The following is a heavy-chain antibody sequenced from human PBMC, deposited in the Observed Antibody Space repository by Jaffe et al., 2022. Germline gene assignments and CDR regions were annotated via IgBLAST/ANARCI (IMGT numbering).Heavy chain of an antibody. D-gene: IGHD5-18*01. V-gene: IGHV3-7*05. CDR2: IKQDGSEK. CDR1: GFTFSSYW. CDR3: ARDHVDTAMVLDY. Sequence: EVQLVESGGGLVQPGGSLRLSCAASGFTFSSYWMSWVRQAPGKGLEWVANIKQDGSEKYYVDSVKGRFTISRDNAKNSLYLQMNSLRAEDTAVYYCARDHVDTAMVLDYWGQGTLVTVSS. J-gene: IGHJ4*02.